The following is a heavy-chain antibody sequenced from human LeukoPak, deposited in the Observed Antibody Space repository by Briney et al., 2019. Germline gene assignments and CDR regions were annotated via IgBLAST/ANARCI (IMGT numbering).Heavy chain of an antibody. Sequence: GGSLRLSCVASGFTLSNSAISWVRQAPGKGLKWVSAIGSDDTPYYADSVKGRFTISRDNSQNTAYLQMNSLRAEDTAVYYCAKLAPGQHPGWGQGTLVTVSS. CDR3: AKLAPGQHPG. CDR1: GFTLSNSA. J-gene: IGHJ4*02. CDR2: IGSDDTP. D-gene: IGHD6-13*01. V-gene: IGHV3-23*01.